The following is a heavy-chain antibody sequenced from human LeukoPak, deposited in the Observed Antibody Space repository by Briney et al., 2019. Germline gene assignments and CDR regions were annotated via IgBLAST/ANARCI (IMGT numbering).Heavy chain of an antibody. V-gene: IGHV3-11*04. J-gene: IGHJ4*02. CDR3: ARCGYSYGYGYFDY. CDR1: GFTFSTYS. D-gene: IGHD5-18*01. Sequence: KPGGSLRLSCAASGFTFSTYSMSWIRQAPGKGLEWVSYISSSGNTIYYADSVKGRFTISRDNAKNSLYLQVNSLRAEDTAVYYCARCGYSYGYGYFDYWGQGTLVTVSS. CDR2: ISSSGNTI.